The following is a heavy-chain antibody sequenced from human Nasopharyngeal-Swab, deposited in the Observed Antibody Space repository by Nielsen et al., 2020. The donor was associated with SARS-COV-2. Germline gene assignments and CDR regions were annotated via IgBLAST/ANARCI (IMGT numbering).Heavy chain of an antibody. D-gene: IGHD5-18*01. CDR1: GFTFSNYW. V-gene: IGHV3-7*01. CDR3: ARDRGIQLWDWGYFDL. J-gene: IGHJ2*01. Sequence: GESLKISCAASGFTFSNYWMSWVRQAPGKGLEWVATMKQDGNEKWYVDSVKGRFTISGDNAKNSLFLRMISLRAEDTAVYYCARDRGIQLWDWGYFDLWGRGTLVTVSS. CDR2: MKQDGNEK.